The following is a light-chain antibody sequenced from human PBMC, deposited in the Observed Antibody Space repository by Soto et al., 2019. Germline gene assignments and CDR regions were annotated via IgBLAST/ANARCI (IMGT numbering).Light chain of an antibody. CDR1: SGSVSTSYY. Sequence: QTVVTQEPSFSVSPGGRVTLTCGLSSGSVSTSYYPSWYKQTPGRTPRTLLYRTNTRSSGVPDRFSGSILGNKAALTITGAQADDESHYYCALFMGSGIRVFGGGTQLTVL. V-gene: IGLV8-61*01. CDR3: ALFMGSGIRV. CDR2: RTN. J-gene: IGLJ3*02.